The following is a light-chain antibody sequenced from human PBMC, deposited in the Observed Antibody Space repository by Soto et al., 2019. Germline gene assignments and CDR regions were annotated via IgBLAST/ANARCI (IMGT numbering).Light chain of an antibody. J-gene: IGKJ1*01. Sequence: LSLSPEEIVILSCRASQSVSSSYLAWYQQKPGQAPRLLIYGASSRATGIQDRFSGSGSGTDFTLSISRLEPEDFAVYSCQRRWQFGQGTKVDIK. CDR3: QRRWQ. V-gene: IGKV3-20*01. CDR2: GAS. CDR1: QSVSSSY.